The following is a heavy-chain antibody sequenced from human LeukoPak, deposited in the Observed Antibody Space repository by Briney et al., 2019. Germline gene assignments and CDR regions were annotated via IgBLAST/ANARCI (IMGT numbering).Heavy chain of an antibody. CDR2: IYYSGST. V-gene: IGHV4-59*01. J-gene: IGHJ4*02. CDR1: GGSISSYY. CDR3: AREGLPYYFDY. Sequence: SETLSLTCTVSGGSISSYYWSWLRQPPGKGLEWIGYIYYSGSTNYNPSLKSRVTISVDTSKNQFSLKLSSMTAADTAVYYCAREGLPYYFDYWGQGTLVTVSS. D-gene: IGHD5-12*01.